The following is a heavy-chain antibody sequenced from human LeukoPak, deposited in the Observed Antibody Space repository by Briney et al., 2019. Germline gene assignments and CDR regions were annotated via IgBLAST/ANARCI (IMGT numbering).Heavy chain of an antibody. J-gene: IGHJ4*02. CDR2: IYYSGST. D-gene: IGHD1-26*01. CDR3: ARVVGWELRSDYFDY. V-gene: IGHV4-59*01. CDR1: GGSISSSF. Sequence: SETLSLTCTVSGGSISSSFWSWIRQPPGKGLEWIGYIYYSGSTNYNPSLKSRVTISVDTSKNQFSLKLSSVTAADTAVYYCARVVGWELRSDYFDYWGQGTLVTVSS.